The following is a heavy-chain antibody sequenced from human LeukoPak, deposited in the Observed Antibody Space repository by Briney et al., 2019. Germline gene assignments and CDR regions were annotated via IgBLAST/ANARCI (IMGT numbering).Heavy chain of an antibody. CDR3: ARVGTNYYGSGSSAFDY. V-gene: IGHV4-59*01. J-gene: IGHJ4*02. D-gene: IGHD3-10*01. CDR1: GGSISSYY. CDR2: IYYSGST. Sequence: SETLSLTCTVSGGSISSYYWSWIRQPPGKGLEWIGYIYYSGSTNYNPSLKSRVTISVDTSKNQFSLKLSSVTAADTAVYYCARVGTNYYGSGSSAFDYWGQGTLVTVSS.